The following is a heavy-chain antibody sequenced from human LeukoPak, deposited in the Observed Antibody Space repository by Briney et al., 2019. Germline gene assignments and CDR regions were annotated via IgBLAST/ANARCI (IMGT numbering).Heavy chain of an antibody. CDR1: GFTFSDYY. CDR2: ISSSGSTI. V-gene: IGHV3-11*01. Sequence: GGSLRLSCAASGFTFSDYYMSWIRQAPGKGLEWGSYISSSGSTIYYAESVKGRFTISRDNAKNSLYLQMNSLRAEDTAVYYCARDPTGYSSGWYKNWFDPWGQGTLVTVSS. D-gene: IGHD6-19*01. CDR3: ARDPTGYSSGWYKNWFDP. J-gene: IGHJ5*02.